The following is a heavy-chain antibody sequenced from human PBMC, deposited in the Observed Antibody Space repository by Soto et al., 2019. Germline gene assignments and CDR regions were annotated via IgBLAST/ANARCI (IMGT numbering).Heavy chain of an antibody. CDR1: GFTFDDYA. V-gene: IGHV3-9*01. CDR3: AKDWGYAWSDDAFDI. Sequence: EVQLVESGGGLVQPGRSLRLSCAASGFTFDDYAMHWVRQAPGKGLEWVSGISWNSGSIGYADSVKGRFTISRDNAKNSLYLHMNSLRAEDTALYYCAKDWGYAWSDDAFDIWGQGTMVTVSS. J-gene: IGHJ3*02. D-gene: IGHD5-12*01. CDR2: ISWNSGSI.